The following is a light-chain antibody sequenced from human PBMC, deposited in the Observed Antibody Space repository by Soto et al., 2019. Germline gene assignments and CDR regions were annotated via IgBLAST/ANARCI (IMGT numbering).Light chain of an antibody. CDR1: QSVSSK. Sequence: EIGMTQSPATPSVSPGERATLSCRASQSVSSKLGWYQQKPGQAPQRLLYAASIRATDIPVRFSGSGSGTEFTLTISSLQSEDFAVYYFLQYKNWSYTFGQGTKLESK. J-gene: IGKJ2*01. CDR3: LQYKNWSYT. CDR2: AAS. V-gene: IGKV3-15*01.